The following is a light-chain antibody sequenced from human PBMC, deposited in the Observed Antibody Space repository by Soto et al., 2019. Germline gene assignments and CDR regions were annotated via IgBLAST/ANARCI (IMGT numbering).Light chain of an antibody. J-gene: IGKJ2*01. CDR1: QIVSSSY. CDR3: QHYDPSSYT. CDR2: GAS. V-gene: IGKV3-20*01. Sequence: EIVLTQSPGTLSLSPGERATLSCRASQIVSSSYLAWYQQKPGQAPRLLIWGASSRATGIPDRFSGSGSGTDFTLTISRLEPEDFAVYYCQHYDPSSYTFGQGTKLEIK.